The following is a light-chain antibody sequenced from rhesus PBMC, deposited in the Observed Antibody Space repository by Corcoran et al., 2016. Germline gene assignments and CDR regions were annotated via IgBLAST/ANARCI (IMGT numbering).Light chain of an antibody. CDR3: LQYSSSPWT. CDR1: QSISSW. CDR2: KAS. Sequence: DIQMTQSPSSLSASVGDTVTITCRASQSISSWLDWYQQKPGKAPKILIYKASSLQSGVPSRFSGSGSGTDFTPTISSLQPEDFATYYCLQYSSSPWTFGQGTKVEIK. J-gene: IGKJ1*01. V-gene: IGKV1-22*01.